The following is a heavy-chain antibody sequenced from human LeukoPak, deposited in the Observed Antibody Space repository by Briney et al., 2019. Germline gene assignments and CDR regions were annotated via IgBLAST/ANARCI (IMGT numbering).Heavy chain of an antibody. D-gene: IGHD7-27*01. Sequence: SVKVSCKASGGTFSSYAISWVRQVPGQGLEWMGGIIPIFGTANYAQKFQGRVTITADESTSTAYMELSSLRSEDTAVYYCARGRLGDYFDYWGQGTLLTVSS. CDR2: IIPIFGTA. J-gene: IGHJ4*02. CDR1: GGTFSSYA. CDR3: ARGRLGDYFDY. V-gene: IGHV1-69*01.